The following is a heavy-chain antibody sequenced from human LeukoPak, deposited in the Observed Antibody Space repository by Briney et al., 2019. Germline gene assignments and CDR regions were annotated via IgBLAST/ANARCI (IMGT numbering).Heavy chain of an antibody. J-gene: IGHJ4*02. V-gene: IGHV4-59*01. Sequence: SETLSLTCTVSGGSISSYYWSWIRQPPGKGLEWIGYIHNRGSTNYNPPLKSPVTISVDTSKNQFSLKLTSVTAADTAVYYCARAPYSSSWYYFDYWGQGTLVTVSS. D-gene: IGHD6-13*01. CDR1: GGSISSYY. CDR3: ARAPYSSSWYYFDY. CDR2: IHNRGST.